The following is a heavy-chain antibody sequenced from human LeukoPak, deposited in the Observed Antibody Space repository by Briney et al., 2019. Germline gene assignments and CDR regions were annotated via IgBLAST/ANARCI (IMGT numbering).Heavy chain of an antibody. CDR1: EFTFRSYA. CDR2: IRGSGGGT. J-gene: IGHJ4*02. V-gene: IGHV3-23*01. CDR3: AKGGVSRGIVIVPPAVPPDS. Sequence: QPGGSLRLSCAASEFTFRSYAMSWVRQPPGNGLEWVSVIRGSGGGTYYADSVKGRFTISRDNSKNTLYLQMNSLRAEDTAVYYCAKGGVSRGIVIVPPAVPPDSSGQGTLVTVSS. D-gene: IGHD2-2*01.